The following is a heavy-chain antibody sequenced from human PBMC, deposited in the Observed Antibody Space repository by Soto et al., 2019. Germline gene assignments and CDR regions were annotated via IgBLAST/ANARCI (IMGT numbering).Heavy chain of an antibody. D-gene: IGHD3-10*01. CDR1: GFTVSSSH. CDR3: ARLGPYGSETYSFRYNWFDP. Sequence: WGSLRLSCTTSGFTVSSSHMSWVRQAPGKGLDWVSVIYSGGNSYYAVSVQGRFTISRDNSKNTVYLQMNSLRGEDTAIYYCARLGPYGSETYSFRYNWFDPWGQGTLVTVSS. CDR2: IYSGGNS. V-gene: IGHV3-53*01. J-gene: IGHJ5*02.